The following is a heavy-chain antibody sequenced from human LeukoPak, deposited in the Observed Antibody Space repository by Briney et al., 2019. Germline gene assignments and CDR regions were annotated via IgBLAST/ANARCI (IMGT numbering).Heavy chain of an antibody. D-gene: IGHD3-10*01. CDR2: VRFDQSAT. V-gene: IGHV3-30*02. CDR3: ARDLGLRYGSGAYRFDP. Sequence: PGGSLRLSCAASGFNFSIYGMHWVRQAPGKGLEWVTFVRFDQSATVYADSVKGRFAISRDMSNNTLYLQMNNLRVDDTALYYCARDLGLRYGSGAYRFDPWGQGTQVIVSS. CDR1: GFNFSIYG. J-gene: IGHJ5*02.